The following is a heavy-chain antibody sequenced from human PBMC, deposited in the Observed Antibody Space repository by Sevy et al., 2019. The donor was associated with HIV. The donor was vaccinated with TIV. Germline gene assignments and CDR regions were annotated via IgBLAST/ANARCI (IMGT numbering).Heavy chain of an antibody. CDR3: ARVGGCNSTSCYWYFDL. CDR1: GYTFTDYY. D-gene: IGHD2-2*01. Sequence: ASMKVSCKASGYTFTDYYMHWVRQAPGQGLEWMGWINPNSGGTNYAQKFQGRVTMTRDTSISTAYMELSRLRSDDTAVYYCARVGGCNSTSCYWYFDLWGRGTLVTVSS. V-gene: IGHV1-2*02. CDR2: INPNSGGT. J-gene: IGHJ2*01.